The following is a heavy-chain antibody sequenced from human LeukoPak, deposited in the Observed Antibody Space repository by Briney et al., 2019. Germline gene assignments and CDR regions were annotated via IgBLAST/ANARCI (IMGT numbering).Heavy chain of an antibody. CDR1: EFTFSTFW. Sequence: GGSLRLSCAASEFTFSTFWMSWVRQAPGKGLEWVANINQHGNDKYYVDSVKGRFTISRGNARNSLYLQMTSLRVEDTAMYYCTSDMGYSGSYYQYWGQGALVTVSS. D-gene: IGHD1-26*01. CDR3: TSDMGYSGSYYQY. V-gene: IGHV3-7*01. CDR2: INQHGNDK. J-gene: IGHJ4*02.